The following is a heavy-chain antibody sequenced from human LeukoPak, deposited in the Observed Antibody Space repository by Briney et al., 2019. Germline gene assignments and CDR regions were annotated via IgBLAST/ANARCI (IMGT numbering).Heavy chain of an antibody. D-gene: IGHD1-26*01. CDR2: IYHSGST. Sequence: SATLSLTCAVSAGSISSGGYSWSWIRQPPGKGLEWIGYIYHSGSTYYNPSLKSRVTISVDRSKNQFSLKLSSVTAADTAVYYCAREGAVGATRAFDYWGQGTLVTVSS. CDR1: AGSISSGGYS. J-gene: IGHJ4*02. CDR3: AREGAVGATRAFDY. V-gene: IGHV4-30-2*01.